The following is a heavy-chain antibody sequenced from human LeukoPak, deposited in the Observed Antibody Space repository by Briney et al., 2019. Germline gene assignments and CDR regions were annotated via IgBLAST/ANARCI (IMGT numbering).Heavy chain of an antibody. CDR3: ATNVGATTSDWFDP. D-gene: IGHD1-26*01. V-gene: IGHV4-59*12. J-gene: IGHJ5*02. CDR1: GASISSYY. CDR2: IHYSGST. Sequence: SETLSLSCSVAGASISSYYWSWIRQPPGKGLEWIGYIHYSGSTNYNPSLKSRVTVSVDTSKNQFSLKLSSVTAADTAVYYCATNVGATTSDWFDPWGQGTLVTVSS.